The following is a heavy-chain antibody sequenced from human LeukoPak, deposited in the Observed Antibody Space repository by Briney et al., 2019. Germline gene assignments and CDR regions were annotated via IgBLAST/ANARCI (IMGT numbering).Heavy chain of an antibody. CDR3: ARLDIVVVPPYRGYFDY. Sequence: ASVKVSCKASGYTFTGYYMHWVRQAPGQGLEWMGWINPNSGGTNYAQKFQGRVTMTRDTSISTAYMELSRLRSDDTAVYYCARLDIVVVPPYRGYFDYWGQGTLVTVSS. J-gene: IGHJ4*02. V-gene: IGHV1-2*02. CDR1: GYTFTGYY. CDR2: INPNSGGT. D-gene: IGHD2-2*03.